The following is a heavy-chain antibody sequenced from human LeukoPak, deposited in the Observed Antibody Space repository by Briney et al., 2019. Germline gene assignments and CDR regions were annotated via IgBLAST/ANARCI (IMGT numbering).Heavy chain of an antibody. D-gene: IGHD1-14*01. CDR3: MRTNPWDLTYYFDY. V-gene: IGHV4-59*11. Sequence: SETLSLTCTVSGGSIKSHFWSWVRQPPGKRLEWIGYIFHSGSTNYNPSLKSRVTISVDTSKNQFSLRLTSVTAADTAVYYCMRTNPWDLTYYFDYWGQGTLVTVSS. CDR1: GGSIKSHF. CDR2: IFHSGST. J-gene: IGHJ4*02.